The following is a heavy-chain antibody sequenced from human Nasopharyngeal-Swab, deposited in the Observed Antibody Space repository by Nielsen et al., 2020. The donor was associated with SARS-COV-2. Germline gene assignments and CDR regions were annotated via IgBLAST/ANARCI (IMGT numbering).Heavy chain of an antibody. CDR1: GDSVSSFSVF. J-gene: IGHJ4*02. V-gene: IGHV6-1*01. CDR3: ARGLGTIHFDF. D-gene: IGHD7-27*01. Sequence: SQSLSLTCVISGDSVSSFSVFWNWIRQSPSRGLEWLGRTFYSSRWYYEYAPSVKGRISFSADTSRNHVSLHLNSVTPEDTAVYYCARGLGTIHFDFWGQGNSVTVSS. CDR2: TFYSSRWYY.